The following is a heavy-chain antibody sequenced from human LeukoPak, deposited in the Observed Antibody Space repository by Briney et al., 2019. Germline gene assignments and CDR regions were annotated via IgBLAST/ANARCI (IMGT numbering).Heavy chain of an antibody. CDR1: GYTFTSYG. CDR3: ARDHDPQSIVATIIRGRYYYYYGMDV. CDR2: ISAYNGNT. J-gene: IGHJ6*02. D-gene: IGHD5-12*01. Sequence: ASVKVSCKASGYTFTSYGISWVRQAPGQGLEWMGWISAYNGNTNYAQKLQGRVTMTTDTSTSTAYMELRSLRSDDTAVYYCARDHDPQSIVATIIRGRYYYYYGMDVWGQGTTVTVSS. V-gene: IGHV1-18*01.